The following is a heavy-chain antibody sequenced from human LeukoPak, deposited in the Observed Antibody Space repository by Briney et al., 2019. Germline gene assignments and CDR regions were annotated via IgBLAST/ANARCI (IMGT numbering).Heavy chain of an antibody. CDR1: GYTFTSYG. V-gene: IGHV1-18*01. D-gene: IGHD2-2*01. CDR3: ARDVVVVPAAIAGATMNFDY. CDR2: ISAYNGNT. Sequence: EASVKVSCKASGYTFTSYGISWVRQAPGQGLEWMGWISAYNGNTNYAQKLQGRVTMTTDTSTSTAYMELRSLRSDDTAVYYCARDVVVVPAAIAGATMNFDYWGQGTLVTVSS. J-gene: IGHJ4*02.